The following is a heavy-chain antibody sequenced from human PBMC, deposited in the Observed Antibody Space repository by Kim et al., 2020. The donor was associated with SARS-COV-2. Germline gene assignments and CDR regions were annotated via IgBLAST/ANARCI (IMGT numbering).Heavy chain of an antibody. CDR3: ATDSRVYYYDSSQSDEYYFDY. D-gene: IGHD3-22*01. CDR1: GYTLTELS. CDR2: FDPEDGET. Sequence: ASVKVSCKVSGYTLTELSMHWVRQAPGKGLEWMGGFDPEDGETIYAQKFQGRVTMTEDTSTDTAYMELSSLRSEDTAVYYCATDSRVYYYDSSQSDEYYFDYWGQGTLVTVSS. V-gene: IGHV1-24*01. J-gene: IGHJ4*02.